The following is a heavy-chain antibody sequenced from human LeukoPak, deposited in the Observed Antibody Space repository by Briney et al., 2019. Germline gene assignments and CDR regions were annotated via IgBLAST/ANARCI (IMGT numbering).Heavy chain of an antibody. J-gene: IGHJ4*02. CDR3: ASWPVGWYGEDS. D-gene: IGHD6-19*01. CDR2: IYGGGST. V-gene: IGHV3-23*03. Sequence: SGGSLRLSCEASGFTFGSYAMNWVRQAPGKGLEWVSVIYGGGSTYYADSVKGRFTISRDTPKNTLYLQMNSLRVEDTAVYYCASWPVGWYGEDSWGQGTLVTVSS. CDR1: GFTFGSYA.